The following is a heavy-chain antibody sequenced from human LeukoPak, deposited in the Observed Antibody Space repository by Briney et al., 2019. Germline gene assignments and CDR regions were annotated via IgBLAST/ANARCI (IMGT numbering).Heavy chain of an antibody. CDR3: ARKVESGWFDP. D-gene: IGHD3-10*01. CDR1: GGSISSGNYY. V-gene: IGHV4-61*02. Sequence: SETLSLTCTVSGGSISSGNYYWSWIRQPAGKGLEWIGRTYISGSTNYNPSLKSRVTMSVDMSKNQFSLKLSSVTAADTAVYYCARKVESGWFDPWGQGTLVTVSS. CDR2: TYISGST. J-gene: IGHJ5*02.